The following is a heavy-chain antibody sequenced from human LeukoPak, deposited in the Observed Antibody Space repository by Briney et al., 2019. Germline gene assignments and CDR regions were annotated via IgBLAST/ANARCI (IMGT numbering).Heavy chain of an antibody. J-gene: IGHJ4*02. CDR2: ISADGSTI. D-gene: IGHD1-26*01. Sequence: GGSLRLSCAASGFTFSRYWIHWVRQAPGKGLIWVSRISADGSTISYADSVKGRFTISRDNAKNTLYLQMNSLRDEDTAVYYCARETVWPIGNWGQGTLVTVSS. CDR1: GFTFSRYW. V-gene: IGHV3-74*01. CDR3: ARETVWPIGN.